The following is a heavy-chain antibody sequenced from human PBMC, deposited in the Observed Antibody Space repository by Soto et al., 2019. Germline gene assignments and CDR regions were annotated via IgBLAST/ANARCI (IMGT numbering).Heavy chain of an antibody. D-gene: IGHD6-19*01. CDR3: VSASVAGTYYYYGMDV. CDR2: IYPGDSDT. V-gene: IGHV5-51*01. J-gene: IGHJ6*02. Sequence: GESLKISCKGSGYRFTSYWIGWVRQMTGKGLEWMGIIYPGDSDTRYSPSFQGQVTISADKSISTAYLQWSSLKASDTAMYYCVSASVAGTYYYYGMDVWGQGTTVIVSS. CDR1: GYRFTSYW.